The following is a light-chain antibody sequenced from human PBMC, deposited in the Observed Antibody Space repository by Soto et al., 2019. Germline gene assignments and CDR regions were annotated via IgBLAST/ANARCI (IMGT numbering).Light chain of an antibody. J-gene: IGLJ1*01. Sequence: QSALTQPPSASGSPGQSVAISCTGTSSDVGGYNYVSWYQQHPGKAPKLMIYEVNKRPSGVPDRFSGSKSGNTASLTVSGLQAEDGADYYCSSYAGSSKVCGTGTKVTVL. V-gene: IGLV2-8*01. CDR2: EVN. CDR1: SSDVGGYNY. CDR3: SSYAGSSKV.